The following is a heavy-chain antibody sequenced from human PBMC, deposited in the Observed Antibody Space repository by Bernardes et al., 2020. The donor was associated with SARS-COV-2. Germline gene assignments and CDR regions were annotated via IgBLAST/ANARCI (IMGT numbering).Heavy chain of an antibody. CDR3: AKGGPGVTGDAFDV. D-gene: IGHD2-8*01. CDR2: ISSSGASR. V-gene: IGHV3-23*01. Sequence: GSLRLSCEASGFTFSIYAMSWVRQAPVKGPEWVSAISSSGASRYYADSVKGRSTISRDNSKNTLFLQMNGLRAEDTAVYYCAKGGPGVTGDAFDVWGHGTMVTVSS. CDR1: GFTFSIYA. J-gene: IGHJ3*01.